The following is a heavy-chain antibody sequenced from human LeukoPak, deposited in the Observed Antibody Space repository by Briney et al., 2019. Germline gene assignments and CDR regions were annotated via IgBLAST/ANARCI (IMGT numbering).Heavy chain of an antibody. Sequence: GRSLRLSCAASGFTFSSYAMHWVRQAPGKGLEWVAVISYDGSNKYYADSVKGRFTISRDKSKNTLYLQMNSLRAEDTAVYYCAGVDPEPATFDYWGQGTLVTVSS. V-gene: IGHV3-30*04. CDR2: ISYDGSNK. CDR3: AGVDPEPATFDY. J-gene: IGHJ4*02. CDR1: GFTFSSYA.